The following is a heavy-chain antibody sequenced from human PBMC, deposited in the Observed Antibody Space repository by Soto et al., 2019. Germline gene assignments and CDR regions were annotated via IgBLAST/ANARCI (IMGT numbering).Heavy chain of an antibody. V-gene: IGHV1-8*01. CDR3: ARGNPFNYAGFDV. CDR2: MNAKSGDT. J-gene: IGHJ6*02. Sequence: GASVKVSCKASGYTFSDFDINWPRQTSGQGPEWMGWMNAKSGDTFFAQRFHDKFNMTWDTSLTTAYMEVGSLTSDHAAIYYCARGNPFNYAGFDVWGEGTTVTVS. D-gene: IGHD3-16*01. CDR1: GYTFSDFD.